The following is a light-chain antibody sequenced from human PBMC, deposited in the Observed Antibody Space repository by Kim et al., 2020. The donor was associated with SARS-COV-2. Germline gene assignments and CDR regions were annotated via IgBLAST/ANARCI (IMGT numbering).Light chain of an antibody. CDR3: QQLNAFSYT. CDR2: AAS. Sequence: SASEGDSVTITCRASQGINRYVAWYQQKPGKAPNLLIYAASTLQTGVPSRFSGSGSGTQFTLTISSVQPEDFATYYCQQLNAFSYTFGQGTKLEI. CDR1: QGINRY. J-gene: IGKJ2*01. V-gene: IGKV1-9*01.